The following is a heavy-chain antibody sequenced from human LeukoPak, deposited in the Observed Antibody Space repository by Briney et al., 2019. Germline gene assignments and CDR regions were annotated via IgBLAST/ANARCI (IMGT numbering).Heavy chain of an antibody. Sequence: PGGSLRLSRAASGFTFSSYGMHWVRQAPGKGLEWVAFIRYDGSNKYYADSVKGRFTISRDNSKNTLYLQMNSLRAEDTAVYYCANTGITIFGVVLDLDYWGQGTLVTVSS. J-gene: IGHJ4*02. V-gene: IGHV3-30*02. D-gene: IGHD3-3*01. CDR1: GFTFSSYG. CDR3: ANTGITIFGVVLDLDY. CDR2: IRYDGSNK.